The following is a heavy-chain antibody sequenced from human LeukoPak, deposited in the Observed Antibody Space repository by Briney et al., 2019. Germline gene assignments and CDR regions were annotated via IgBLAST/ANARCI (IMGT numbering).Heavy chain of an antibody. Sequence: GGSLRLSCAASGFTFSSYWMSWVRQAPGKGLEWVANIKQDGSEKYYVDSVKGRFTISRDNAKNSLYLQMNSLKTEDTAVYYCTRHYGYSSGWRDYWGQGTLVTVSS. CDR2: IKQDGSEK. J-gene: IGHJ4*02. D-gene: IGHD6-19*01. CDR1: GFTFSSYW. V-gene: IGHV3-7*03. CDR3: TRHYGYSSGWRDY.